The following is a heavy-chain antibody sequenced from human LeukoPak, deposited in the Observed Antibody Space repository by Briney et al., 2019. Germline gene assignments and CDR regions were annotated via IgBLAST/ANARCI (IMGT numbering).Heavy chain of an antibody. CDR2: ISSSGSYI. CDR3: ARVHYYGPFDY. V-gene: IGHV3-21*01. D-gene: IGHD3-10*01. Sequence: PGGSLRLSCAASRFTFSSYSMNWVRQAPGKGLEWVSSISSSGSYIYYADSVKGRFTISRDNAKNSLYLQMNSLRAEDTAVYYCARVHYYGPFDYWGQGTLVTVSS. J-gene: IGHJ4*02. CDR1: RFTFSSYS.